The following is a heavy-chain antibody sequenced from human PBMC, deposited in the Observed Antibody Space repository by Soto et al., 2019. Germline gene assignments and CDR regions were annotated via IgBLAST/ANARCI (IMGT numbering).Heavy chain of an antibody. D-gene: IGHD6-6*01. CDR2: IIPIFGIA. Sequence: ASVKVSCKASGGTFSSYAISWVRQAPGQGLEWMGGIIPIFGIANYAQKFQGRVTITADKSTSTAYMELSSLRSEDTAVYYCARSVNSSSSRAFDIWGQGTRVTVSS. J-gene: IGHJ3*02. CDR1: GGTFSSYA. CDR3: ARSVNSSSSRAFDI. V-gene: IGHV1-69*10.